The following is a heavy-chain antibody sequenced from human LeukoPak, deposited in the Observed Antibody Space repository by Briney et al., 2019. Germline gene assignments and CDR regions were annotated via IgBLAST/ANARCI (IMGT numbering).Heavy chain of an antibody. V-gene: IGHV3-49*04. CDR1: GFTFGDYA. D-gene: IGHD5-12*01. CDR2: IRSKAYGGTT. Sequence: GGSLRLSCTASGFTFGDYAMSWVRQAPGKGLEWVGFIRSKAYGGTTEYAASVKGRFTISRDDSKSIAYLQMNSLKTEDTAVYYCKMTSGLNYWGQGTLVTVSS. CDR3: KMTSGLNY. J-gene: IGHJ4*02.